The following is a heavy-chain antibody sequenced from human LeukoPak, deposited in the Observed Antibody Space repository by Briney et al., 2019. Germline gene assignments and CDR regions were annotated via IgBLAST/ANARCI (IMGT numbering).Heavy chain of an antibody. J-gene: IGHJ4*02. CDR2: ISAYNGNT. D-gene: IGHD1-26*01. Sequence: ASVKVSCKASGYTFTSYGISWVRQAPGQGLEWMGWISAYNGNTNYAQKLQGRVTMTTDTSTSTAYMELRSLRSDDTAVYYCARDLRGSVGATIMALDYYFDYWGQGTLVTVSS. CDR1: GYTFTSYG. V-gene: IGHV1-18*01. CDR3: ARDLRGSVGATIMALDYYFDY.